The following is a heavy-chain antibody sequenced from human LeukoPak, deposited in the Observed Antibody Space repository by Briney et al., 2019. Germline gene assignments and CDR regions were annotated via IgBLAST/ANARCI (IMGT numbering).Heavy chain of an antibody. Sequence: PSETLSLTCTVSGGSISSSSYYWGWIRQPPGKGLEWIGSIHYSGSTYYNPSLKSRVTISVDTSKNQFSLKLSPVTAADTAVYYCARVQTNLWFGELFYMGLNWFDPWGQGTLVTVSS. CDR3: ARVQTNLWFGELFYMGLNWFDP. V-gene: IGHV4-39*07. D-gene: IGHD3-10*01. CDR1: GGSISSSSYY. CDR2: IHYSGST. J-gene: IGHJ5*02.